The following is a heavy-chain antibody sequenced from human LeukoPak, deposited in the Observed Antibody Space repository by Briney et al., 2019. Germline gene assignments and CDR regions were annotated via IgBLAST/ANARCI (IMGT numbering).Heavy chain of an antibody. CDR2: ISAYNGHT. D-gene: IGHD2-2*01. Sequence: ASVKVSCKASGNTFTNNGISWVRQAPGQGLEWMGWISAYNGHTNYAQKLQGRVTMTTDTSTSTAYMELRSLRSDDTAVYYCARVGYCSSTSCKPLDYWGQGTLVTVSS. V-gene: IGHV1-18*01. CDR3: ARVGYCSSTSCKPLDY. CDR1: GNTFTNNG. J-gene: IGHJ4*02.